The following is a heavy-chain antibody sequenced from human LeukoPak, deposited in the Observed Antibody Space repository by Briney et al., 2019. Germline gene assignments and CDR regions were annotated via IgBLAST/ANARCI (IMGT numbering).Heavy chain of an antibody. CDR2: IYYSGST. J-gene: IGHJ5*02. V-gene: IGHV4-59*01. Sequence: SETLSLTCTVSGGSFSSYYWSWIRQPPGKGLEWIGYIYYSGSTNYNPSLKSRVTISLDTSKNQFSLKLSSVTAADTAVYYCVRAVGPVGGYDSPWSQGTLVTVSS. CDR3: VRAVGPVGGYDSP. CDR1: GGSFSSYY. D-gene: IGHD5-12*01.